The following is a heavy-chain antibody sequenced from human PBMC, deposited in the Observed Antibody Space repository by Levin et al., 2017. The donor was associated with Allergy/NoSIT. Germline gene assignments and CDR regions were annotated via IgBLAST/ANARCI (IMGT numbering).Heavy chain of an antibody. J-gene: IGHJ4*02. CDR2: ITGSGAST. CDR3: AKDQGFTVTTTCDS. D-gene: IGHD4-17*01. V-gene: IGHV3-23*01. Sequence: GESLKISCAASGFTFNSYAMNWVRQAPGKGLEWVAAITGSGASTFYAQSVKGRFTVSRDDSSNTLHLQMTSLRSDDAAVYYCAKDQGFTVTTTCDSWGQGVQVIVSS. CDR1: GFTFNSYA.